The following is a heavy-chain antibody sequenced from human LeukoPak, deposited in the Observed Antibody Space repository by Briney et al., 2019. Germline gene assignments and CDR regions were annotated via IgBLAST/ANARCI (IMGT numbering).Heavy chain of an antibody. J-gene: IGHJ4*02. D-gene: IGHD5-18*01. Sequence: PGGSLRLSCAASGFTFSSYAMSWVRQAPGKGLEWVSAISGSNTYYADSVQGRFTISRDNSKNTLYLQMNSLRAEDTAVYYCATYRQVLLPFESWGQGTLVTVSS. CDR1: GFTFSSYA. V-gene: IGHV3-23*01. CDR3: ATYRQVLLPFES. CDR2: ISGSNT.